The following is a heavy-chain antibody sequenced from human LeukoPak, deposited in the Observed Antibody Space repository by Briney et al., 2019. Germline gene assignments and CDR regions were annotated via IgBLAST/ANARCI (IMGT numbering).Heavy chain of an antibody. D-gene: IGHD3-22*01. V-gene: IGHV1-2*06. CDR1: EYTFTCYY. Sequence: GASVKVSCKAFEYTFTCYYMHWVRQAPGQGLEWMGRINPNSGGTNYAQKFQGRVTMTRDTSISTAYMELSRLRSDDTAVYYCARWTYYYDSSGYYSWGQGTLVTVSS. J-gene: IGHJ4*02. CDR2: INPNSGGT. CDR3: ARWTYYYDSSGYYS.